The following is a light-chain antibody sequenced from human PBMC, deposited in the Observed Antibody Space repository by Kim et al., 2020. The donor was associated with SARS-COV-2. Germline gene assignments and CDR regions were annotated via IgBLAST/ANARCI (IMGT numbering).Light chain of an antibody. Sequence: EIVLTQSPGTLSLSPGEIATLSCRAGQSVYNNYLAWYQQKPGQAPRLLIYGASSRATGIPDRFSGSESGTDFTLTISRLEPEDFAVYYCHQYGTSPYTFGQGTKLEI. CDR3: HQYGTSPYT. V-gene: IGKV3-20*01. CDR1: QSVYNNY. J-gene: IGKJ2*01. CDR2: GAS.